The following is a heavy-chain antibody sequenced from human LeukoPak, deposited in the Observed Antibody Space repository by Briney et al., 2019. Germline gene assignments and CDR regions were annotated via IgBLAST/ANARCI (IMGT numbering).Heavy chain of an antibody. CDR3: AKEDGSHSQIDY. CDR1: GXTFSDAW. CDR2: ISTDGNKQ. J-gene: IGHJ4*02. D-gene: IGHD2-15*01. V-gene: IGHV3-30*18. Sequence: GGSLRLSWVASGXTFSDAWMSWVRQAPGKGLQWLAVISTDGNKQYYTNSVRDRFTISRDNAKNTVYLQMNRLTSEDTSLYFCAKEDGSHSQIDYWGQGTLVTVS.